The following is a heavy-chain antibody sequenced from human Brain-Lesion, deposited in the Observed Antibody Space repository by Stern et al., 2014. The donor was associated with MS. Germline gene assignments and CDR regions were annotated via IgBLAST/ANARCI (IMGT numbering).Heavy chain of an antibody. V-gene: IGHV4-31*03. D-gene: IGHD3-3*01. CDR2: ISYSGNT. CDR3: ARVTEFLRFFYPDY. CDR1: GGSVSSGSRY. J-gene: IGHJ4*02. Sequence: QVQLVQSGPGLVKPSQTLSLTCTVSGGSVSSGSRYWSWIRQHPGKGLEXIGYISYSGNTYYSPSLQSRLTISMDTSKNQFSLKLRSVTAADTAIYYCARVTEFLRFFYPDYWGQGTLVTVSS.